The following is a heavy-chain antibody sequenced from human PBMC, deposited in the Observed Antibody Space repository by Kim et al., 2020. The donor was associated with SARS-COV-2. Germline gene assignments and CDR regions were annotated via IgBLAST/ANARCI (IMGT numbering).Heavy chain of an antibody. Sequence: SETLSLTCTVSGGSISTSSYYWGWIRQPPGKGLEWIGSIYYSGSTYYNPSLKSRVTISVDTSKNQFSLKLSSVTAADTAVYYCSRHPRARGWYFDYWGQGTLVTVSS. J-gene: IGHJ4*02. CDR1: GGSISTSSYY. D-gene: IGHD2-15*01. CDR3: SRHPRARGWYFDY. V-gene: IGHV4-39*01. CDR2: IYYSGST.